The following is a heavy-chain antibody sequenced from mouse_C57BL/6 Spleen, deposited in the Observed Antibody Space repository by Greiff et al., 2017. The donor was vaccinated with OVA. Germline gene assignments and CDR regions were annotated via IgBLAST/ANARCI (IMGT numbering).Heavy chain of an antibody. V-gene: IGHV1-15*01. Sequence: VQLQQSGAELVRPGASVTLSCKASGYTFTDYEMHWVKQTPVHGLEWIGAIDPETGGTAYNQKFKGKAILTADKSSSTAYIELRSLTSEDSAVYSCTRSECAFWGPGTTLPVSS. J-gene: IGHJ2*01. CDR3: TRSECAF. D-gene: IGHD6-1*01. CDR1: GYTFTDYE. CDR2: IDPETGGT.